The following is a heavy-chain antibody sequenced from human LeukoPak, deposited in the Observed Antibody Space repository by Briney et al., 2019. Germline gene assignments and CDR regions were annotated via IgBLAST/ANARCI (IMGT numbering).Heavy chain of an antibody. V-gene: IGHV3-48*01. CDR3: ARDNRPSNDFWSGYYLIGWFDP. CDR1: GFNFSSYS. J-gene: IGHJ5*02. CDR2: ISSSSSII. D-gene: IGHD3-3*01. Sequence: PGGSLRLSCAASGFNFSSYSRNWVRQAPGKGLEWVSYISSSSSIIYYADSVKGRLTISRDNAKNSLYLQMNSLRAEDTAVYYCARDNRPSNDFWSGYYLIGWFDPWGQGTLVTVSS.